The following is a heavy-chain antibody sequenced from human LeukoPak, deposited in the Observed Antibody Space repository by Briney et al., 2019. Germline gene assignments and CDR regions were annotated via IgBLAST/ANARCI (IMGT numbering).Heavy chain of an antibody. Sequence: GASVKVSCKASGYTFTSYYMHWVRQAPGQGLEWMGIINPSGGSTSYAQKFQGRVTMTRDMSTSTVYMELSRLRSDDTAVYYCARGDDNGDYEAIDWGQGTLVTVSS. J-gene: IGHJ4*02. CDR1: GYTFTSYY. CDR2: INPSGGST. CDR3: ARGDDNGDYEAID. V-gene: IGHV1-46*01. D-gene: IGHD4-17*01.